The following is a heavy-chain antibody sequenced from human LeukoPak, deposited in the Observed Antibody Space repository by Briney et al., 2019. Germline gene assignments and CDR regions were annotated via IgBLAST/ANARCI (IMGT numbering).Heavy chain of an antibody. V-gene: IGHV4-38-2*02. D-gene: IGHD3-16*01. J-gene: IGHJ5*02. Sequence: SETLSLTCTVSGYSISSGYYWGWIRQPPGKGLEWIGSIYRSGSTYYNPSLKSRVTISVDTSKNQFSLKLSSVTAADTAVYYCARGLAYRGWFDPWGQGTLVTVSS. CDR1: GYSISSGYY. CDR2: IYRSGST. CDR3: ARGLAYRGWFDP.